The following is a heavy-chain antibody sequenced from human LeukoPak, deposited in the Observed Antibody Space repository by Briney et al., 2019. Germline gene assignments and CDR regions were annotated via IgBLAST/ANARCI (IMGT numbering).Heavy chain of an antibody. CDR2: INHSGST. D-gene: IGHD2-2*01. Sequence: SETLSLTCAVYGGSFSGYYWSWIRQPPGKGLEWIGEINHSGSTNYNPSLKSRVTISVDTSKNQFSLKLSSVTAADTAVYYCARSLGYCSSTSCYGWFYYWGQGALVTVSS. CDR3: ARSLGYCSSTSCYGWFYY. CDR1: GGSFSGYY. J-gene: IGHJ4*02. V-gene: IGHV4-34*01.